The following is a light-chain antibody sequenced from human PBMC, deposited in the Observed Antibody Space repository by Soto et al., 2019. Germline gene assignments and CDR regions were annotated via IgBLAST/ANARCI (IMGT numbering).Light chain of an antibody. CDR2: GAS. V-gene: IGKV3-15*01. CDR3: LHHGSSLWT. CDR1: QSVRSN. J-gene: IGKJ1*01. Sequence: EIVMTQSPATLSVSPGERATLSCRASQSVRSNLAWYQQKPGQAPRLLIYGASTRATGIPARFSGSGSGTDFTLTISRLEPEDFAMYYCLHHGSSLWTFGQGTKVDIK.